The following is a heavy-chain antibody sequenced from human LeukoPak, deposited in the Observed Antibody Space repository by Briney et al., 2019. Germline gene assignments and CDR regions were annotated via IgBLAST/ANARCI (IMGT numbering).Heavy chain of an antibody. CDR1: GGSFSCYS. Sequence: SETLSLTCAVYGGSFSCYSWTWIRQPPGEGLEWIGEIKDSGSPTFNPSLKSRVTMSVDTSNNQFSVRLSSLTAADTAVYYCARGRFSGLPRATTSQFDYWGQGTLVTVSS. D-gene: IGHD6-19*01. CDR3: ARGRFSGLPRATTSQFDY. V-gene: IGHV4-34*01. CDR2: IKDSGSP. J-gene: IGHJ4*02.